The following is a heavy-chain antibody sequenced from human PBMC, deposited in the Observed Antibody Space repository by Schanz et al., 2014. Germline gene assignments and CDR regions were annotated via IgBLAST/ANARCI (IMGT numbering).Heavy chain of an antibody. V-gene: IGHV3-23*01. Sequence: EVQLLESGGGLVQPGGSLRLSCAASGFTFSSYAMSWVRQAPGKGLEWVSAISGSGGSTYYADSVKGRFTISRDNSKNTVYLQMNSLRPGDTAVYYCARESSNDIVLVPGAVFDHWGQGILDTVSS. CDR1: GFTFSSYA. CDR2: ISGSGGST. J-gene: IGHJ4*02. D-gene: IGHD2-2*01. CDR3: ARESSNDIVLVPGAVFDH.